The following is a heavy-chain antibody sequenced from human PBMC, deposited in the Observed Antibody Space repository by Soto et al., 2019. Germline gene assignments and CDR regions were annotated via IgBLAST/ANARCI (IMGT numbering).Heavy chain of an antibody. J-gene: IGHJ3*02. Sequence: GASVKVSCKASGYTFTSYYMHWVRQAPGQGLEWMGIINPSGGSTSYAQKFQGRVTITRDTSTSTVYMELSSLRSEDTAVYYCAIGYCSGGSCYALPPDAFDIWGQGTMVTVSS. CDR2: INPSGGST. D-gene: IGHD2-15*01. V-gene: IGHV1-46*03. CDR1: GYTFTSYY. CDR3: AIGYCSGGSCYALPPDAFDI.